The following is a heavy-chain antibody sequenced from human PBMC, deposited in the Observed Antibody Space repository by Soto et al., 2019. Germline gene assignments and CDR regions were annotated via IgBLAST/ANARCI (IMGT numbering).Heavy chain of an antibody. J-gene: IGHJ4*02. CDR1: GFTFSSYS. V-gene: IGHV3-21*01. CDR2: ISSSSSYI. D-gene: IGHD3-22*01. CDR3: ARDSSDGYDSSGYYFDY. Sequence: PWGSLRLSCAASGFTFSSYSMNWVRQAPGKGLEWVSSISSSSSYIYYADSVKGRFTISRDNAKNSLYLQMNSLRAEDTAVYYCARDSSDGYDSSGYYFDYWGQGTLVTVSS.